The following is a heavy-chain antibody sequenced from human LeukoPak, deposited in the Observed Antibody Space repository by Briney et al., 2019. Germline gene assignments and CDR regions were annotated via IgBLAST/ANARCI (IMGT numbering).Heavy chain of an antibody. CDR1: GFTFSNFG. Sequence: GGSLRLSCAVSGFTFSNFGMHWVRQTPGKGLECVAVISYDGSNTYYADSVKGRFTISRDNSKSTLSLQLSSLGVEDTAVYYCAKERCSGSACYIFDSWGQGTLVIVSA. CDR2: ISYDGSNT. V-gene: IGHV3-30*18. J-gene: IGHJ4*02. CDR3: AKERCSGSACYIFDS. D-gene: IGHD2-15*01.